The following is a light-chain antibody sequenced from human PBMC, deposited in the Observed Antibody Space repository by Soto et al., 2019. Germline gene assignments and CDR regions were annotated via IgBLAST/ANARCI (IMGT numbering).Light chain of an antibody. CDR1: SSNIGGNS. CDR2: DDN. V-gene: IGLV1-51*01. Sequence: QSVMTQPPSVSAAPGQKVTISCSGSSSNIGGNSVSWYQQLPGTAPKLLIYDDNKRPSGIPDRCSGYKSGTSATLGITGFETGDEDYYYCGSWDSSLSAYVFGTGTKLTVL. CDR3: GSWDSSLSAYV. J-gene: IGLJ1*01.